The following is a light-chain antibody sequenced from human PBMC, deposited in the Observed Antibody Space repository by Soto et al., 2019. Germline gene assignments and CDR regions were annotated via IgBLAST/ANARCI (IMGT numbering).Light chain of an antibody. V-gene: IGLV2-8*01. CDR2: EVT. CDR3: SSYAGTNRV. J-gene: IGLJ1*01. CDR1: SSDVGANNY. Sequence: QSALTQPPSASGSPGQSVTISCTGTSSDVGANNYVSWYQQHPGKVPKLMIYEVTKRPSGVPDRFSGSKSGNTASLTVSGLQAEDEADYYCSSYAGTNRVFGTGTKLTVL.